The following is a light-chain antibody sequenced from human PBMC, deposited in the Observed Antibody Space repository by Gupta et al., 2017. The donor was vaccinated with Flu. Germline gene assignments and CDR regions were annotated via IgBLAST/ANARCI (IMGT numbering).Light chain of an antibody. V-gene: IGLV1-51*01. J-gene: IGLJ1*01. CDR2: DNY. CDR3: GAWDSSLSPLYV. CDR1: TSVVGKNA. Sequence: TIARAASTSVVGKNALSGYLHRPGKAPNLLIFDNYQRPSEIPTRFSGSKSCTSATITISGVQPGDEADDYCGAWDSSLSPLYVFGTGTKVSVL.